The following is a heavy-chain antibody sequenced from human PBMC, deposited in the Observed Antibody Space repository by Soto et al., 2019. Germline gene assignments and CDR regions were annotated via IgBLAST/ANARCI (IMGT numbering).Heavy chain of an antibody. CDR3: VRGEGGWETY. CDR1: GFTFSSYW. V-gene: IGHV3-74*01. D-gene: IGHD6-19*01. J-gene: IGHJ4*02. CDR2: INSDGSST. Sequence: EVQLMESGGSLVQPGGSLRLSCAASGFTFSSYWMDWVSQAPGKGLVWVSRINSDGSSTTYADSVKGRFTISRDNAKNTLYLQMNTLRAEDTAVYYCVRGEGGWETYWGQGTLVTVSS.